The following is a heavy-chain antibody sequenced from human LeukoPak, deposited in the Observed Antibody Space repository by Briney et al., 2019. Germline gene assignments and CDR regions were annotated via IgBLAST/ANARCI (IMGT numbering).Heavy chain of an antibody. D-gene: IGHD6-6*01. CDR2: IYYSGST. V-gene: IGHV4-39*07. J-gene: IGHJ4*02. CDR3: ARDGQYSSSWDFDY. CDR1: GGSISSSRYY. Sequence: PSETLSLTCTVSGGSISSSRYYWGWIRQPPGKGLEWIGSIYYSGSTYYNPSLKSRVTISVDTSKNQFSLKLSSVTAADTAVYYCARDGQYSSSWDFDYWGQGTLVTVSS.